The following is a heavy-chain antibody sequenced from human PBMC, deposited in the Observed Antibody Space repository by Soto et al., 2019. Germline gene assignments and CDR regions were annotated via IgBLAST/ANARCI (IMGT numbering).Heavy chain of an antibody. CDR1: GGSISSGGYS. D-gene: IGHD7-27*01. CDR2: IYHSGNT. Sequence: SETLSLTCAVSGGSISSGGYSWSWIRQPPGKGLEWIGHIYHSGNTYYNPSLKSRVTISVDRSKNQFSLKLSSVTAADTAVYYCARGRYCLTGRCFPNWFDSWGRGALVTVSS. V-gene: IGHV4-30-2*01. J-gene: IGHJ5*01. CDR3: ARGRYCLTGRCFPNWFDS.